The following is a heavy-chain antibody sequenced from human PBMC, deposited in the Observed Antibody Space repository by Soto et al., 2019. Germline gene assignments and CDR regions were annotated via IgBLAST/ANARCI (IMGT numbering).Heavy chain of an antibody. CDR1: GFTFNSYA. Sequence: VQVLESGGGLVQPGGSLRLSCAASGFTFNSYAMSWVRQAPGKGLEWVSAISGSGGRSYYADSVKGRFTISRDNSKNTLYLQMNSLRAEDTAVYYCAKGILGYCSSSSCYSLYFDYWGQGTLVTVSS. J-gene: IGHJ4*02. CDR2: ISGSGGRS. V-gene: IGHV3-23*01. D-gene: IGHD2-2*01. CDR3: AKGILGYCSSSSCYSLYFDY.